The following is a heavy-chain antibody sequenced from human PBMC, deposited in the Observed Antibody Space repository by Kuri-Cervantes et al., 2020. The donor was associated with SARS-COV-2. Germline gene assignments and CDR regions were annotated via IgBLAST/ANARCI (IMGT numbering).Heavy chain of an antibody. CDR1: GCTFTSYA. CDR2: INAGNGNT. CDR3: ARDTYCSSTSCYRGGMDV. J-gene: IGHJ6*02. D-gene: IGHD2-2*02. Sequence: ASVKVSCKASGCTFTSYAMHWVRQAPGQRLEWMGWINAGNGNTKYSQKFQGRVTITRDTSASTAYMELSSLRSEDTAVYYCARDTYCSSTSCYRGGMDVWGQGTTVTVSS. V-gene: IGHV1-3*01.